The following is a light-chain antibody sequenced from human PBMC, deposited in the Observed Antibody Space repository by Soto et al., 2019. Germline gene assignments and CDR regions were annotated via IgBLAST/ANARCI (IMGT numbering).Light chain of an antibody. J-gene: IGLJ1*01. CDR3: TSYTRDTALV. CDR2: EVS. CDR1: SSDVGTYNY. V-gene: IGLV2-14*01. Sequence: QSVLTQPASVSGSPGQSITISCTGTSSDVGTYNYVSWYQHHQGKAPKLIIYEVSNRPSGVSNRFSGSKSGSTASLTISGLQAEDEADYHCTSYTRDTALVFGTGTKVTVL.